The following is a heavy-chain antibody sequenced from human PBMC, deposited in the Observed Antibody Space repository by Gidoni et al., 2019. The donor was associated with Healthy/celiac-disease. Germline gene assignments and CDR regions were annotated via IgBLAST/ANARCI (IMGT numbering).Heavy chain of an antibody. V-gene: IGHV3-33*03. D-gene: IGHD4-4*01. CDR1: GFTFSSYG. CDR2: IWYDGSNK. CDR3: AKGAYSNYVPQGTPLGNNFDY. J-gene: IGHJ4*02. Sequence: GFTFSSYGMHWVRQAPGKGLESVAVIWYDGSNKYYADSVKGRFTISRDKSKNTLYLQMNSLRAEDTAVYYCAKGAYSNYVPQGTPLGNNFDYWGQGTLVTVSS.